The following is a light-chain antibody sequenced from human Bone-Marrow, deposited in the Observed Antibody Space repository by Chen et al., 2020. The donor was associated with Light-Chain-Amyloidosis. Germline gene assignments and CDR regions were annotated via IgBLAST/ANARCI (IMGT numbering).Light chain of an antibody. CDR1: NIGSTS. CDR3: QVWDRSSDRPV. Sequence: SYVLTQPSSVSVAPGQTATIACGGNNIGSTSVHWYQQTPGQAPLLVVYDDSDRPSGIPGRLSGSNSGNTATLTISRVEAGDEADYYCQVWDRSSDRPVVGGGTKLTVL. J-gene: IGLJ3*02. V-gene: IGLV3-21*02. CDR2: DDS.